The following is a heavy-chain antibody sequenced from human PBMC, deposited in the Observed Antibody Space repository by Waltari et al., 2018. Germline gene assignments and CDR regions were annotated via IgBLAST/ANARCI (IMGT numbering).Heavy chain of an antibody. D-gene: IGHD6-6*01. Sequence: QVQLQESGPGLVKPSETLSLTCTVSGGSISSHYWSWIRQPPGKGLEWIGYIYYSGSTNATPSLQTRVTISVDTSKNPFPLKLSSVTAADTAVYYCAREAGSSPVAFDYWGQGTLVTVSS. CDR3: AREAGSSPVAFDY. CDR1: GGSISSHY. V-gene: IGHV4-59*11. CDR2: IYYSGST. J-gene: IGHJ4*02.